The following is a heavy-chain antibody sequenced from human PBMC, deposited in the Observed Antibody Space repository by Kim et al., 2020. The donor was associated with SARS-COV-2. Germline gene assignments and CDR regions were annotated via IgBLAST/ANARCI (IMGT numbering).Heavy chain of an antibody. D-gene: IGHD3-22*01. CDR3: ASGTRPYYYDSSGTTHQRHYYYYGMDV. CDR2: IYYSGST. CDR1: GGSISSYY. V-gene: IGHV4-59*13. Sequence: SETLSLTCTVSGGSISSYYWSWIRQPPGKGLEWIGYIYYSGSTNYNPSLKSRVTISVDTSKNQFSLKLSSVTAADTAVYYCASGTRPYYYDSSGTTHQRHYYYYGMDVWGQGTTVTVSS. J-gene: IGHJ6*02.